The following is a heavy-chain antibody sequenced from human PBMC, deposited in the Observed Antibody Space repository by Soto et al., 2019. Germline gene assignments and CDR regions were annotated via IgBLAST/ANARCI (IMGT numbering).Heavy chain of an antibody. CDR3: AKGPPWTVGPLAMDV. CDR2: FSGSGGNI. Sequence: GSLRLSCVASGLTFSTHAMSWVRQAPGKGLEWVSTFSGSGGNIYYAESVKRRLTISRDDSKNTLYLHMNSLRVEDTAVYYCAKGPPWTVGPLAMDVWGQGTTVTVSS. D-gene: IGHD3-3*01. J-gene: IGHJ6*02. CDR1: GLTFSTHA. V-gene: IGHV3-23*01.